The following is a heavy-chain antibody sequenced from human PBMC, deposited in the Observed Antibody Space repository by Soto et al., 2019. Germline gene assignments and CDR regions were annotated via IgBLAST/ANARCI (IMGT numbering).Heavy chain of an antibody. CDR3: SGWITVIYYYYYGMDV. V-gene: IGHV3-15*07. CDR1: GFTFSNAW. J-gene: IGHJ6*02. Sequence: GGSLRLSCAASGFTFSNAWMNWVRQAPGKGLEWVGRIKSKTDGGTTDYAAPGKGRFTISRDNSKNTLYLQMNSLKTEDTAVYYCSGWITVIYYYYYGMDVWGQGTTVTVSS. CDR2: IKSKTDGGTT. D-gene: IGHD6-19*01.